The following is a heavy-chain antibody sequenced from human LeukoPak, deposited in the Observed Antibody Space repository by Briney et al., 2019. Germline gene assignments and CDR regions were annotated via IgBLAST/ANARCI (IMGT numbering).Heavy chain of an antibody. CDR3: ARVSRSLAGIAAAEFDY. J-gene: IGHJ4*02. D-gene: IGHD6-13*01. CDR2: XSDDGSNK. V-gene: IGHV3-30-3*01. Sequence: GAVXSDDGSNKYYADSVKGRFTISRDNSKNTLYLQMNSLRAEDTAVYYCARVSRSLAGIAAAEFDYWGQGTLVTVSS.